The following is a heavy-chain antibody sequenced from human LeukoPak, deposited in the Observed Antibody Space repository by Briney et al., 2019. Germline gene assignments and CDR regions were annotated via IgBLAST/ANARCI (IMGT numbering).Heavy chain of an antibody. CDR1: GGTFSSYA. Sequence: SVKVSCKASGGTFSSYAISWVRQAPGQGLEWMGGIIPIFGTANYAQRFQGRVTITADESTSTAYMELSSLRSEDTAVYYCARDTYSSSSFDYWGQGTLVTVSS. J-gene: IGHJ4*02. D-gene: IGHD6-6*01. CDR3: ARDTYSSSSFDY. CDR2: IIPIFGTA. V-gene: IGHV1-69*13.